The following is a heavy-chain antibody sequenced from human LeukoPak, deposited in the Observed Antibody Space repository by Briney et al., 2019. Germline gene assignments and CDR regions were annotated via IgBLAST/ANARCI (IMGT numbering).Heavy chain of an antibody. CDR3: ARGEAAAGTEDYYYYGMDV. D-gene: IGHD6-13*01. J-gene: IGHJ6*02. V-gene: IGHV3-30*04. CDR2: ISYDGSNK. Sequence: GGSLRLSCAASGFTFSSYAMHWVRQAPGKGLEWVPVISYDGSNKYYADSVKGRFTISRDNSKNTLYLQMNSLRAEDTAVYYCARGEAAAGTEDYYYYGMDVWGQGTTVTVSS. CDR1: GFTFSSYA.